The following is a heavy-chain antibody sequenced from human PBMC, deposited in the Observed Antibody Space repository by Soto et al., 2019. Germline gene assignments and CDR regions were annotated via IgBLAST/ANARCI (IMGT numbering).Heavy chain of an antibody. CDR3: ARESFSASPNFFDY. Sequence: GGSLRLSCAASGFAFSNYEMNWVRQAPGKGLEWVSYISLSGSTIYYADSVKGRFTISRDDAKNSLYLQMNSLRADDTAVYYCARESFSASPNFFDYWGQGTLVTV. J-gene: IGHJ4*02. CDR2: ISLSGSTI. D-gene: IGHD3-3*02. CDR1: GFAFSNYE. V-gene: IGHV3-48*03.